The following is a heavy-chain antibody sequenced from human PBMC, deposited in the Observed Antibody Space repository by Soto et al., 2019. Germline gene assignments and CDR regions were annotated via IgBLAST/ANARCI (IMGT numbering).Heavy chain of an antibody. CDR1: GASIVSGGYY. J-gene: IGHJ5*02. D-gene: IGHD3-22*01. CDR3: ARVPTYYQNGIGYQPFHP. Sequence: SETLSLTCSVSGASIVSGGYYWAWIRQRPRKGLEWLGYIHYSGGATYSPSYNPSLKSRVTISVDTSKSQFSLKLTSVSAADTAMYYCARVPTYYQNGIGYQPFHPRGQGSLVTVSS. V-gene: IGHV4-31*03. CDR2: IHYSGGATYSP.